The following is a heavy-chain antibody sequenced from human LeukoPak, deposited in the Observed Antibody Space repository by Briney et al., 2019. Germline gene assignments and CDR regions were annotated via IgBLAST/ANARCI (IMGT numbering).Heavy chain of an antibody. D-gene: IGHD6-6*01. J-gene: IGHJ4*01. CDR1: GASITTYY. CDR2: IYHSGST. V-gene: IGHV4-59*01. Sequence: SETLSLTCTVSGASITTYYWTWIRQPPGKGLEWIGYIYHSGSTNYNPSLKSRVTISLDTSRNQFSLRLSSVTAADTAVYFCAREYSTSSEGDYFDYWGQGTLVTVSS. CDR3: AREYSTSSEGDYFDY.